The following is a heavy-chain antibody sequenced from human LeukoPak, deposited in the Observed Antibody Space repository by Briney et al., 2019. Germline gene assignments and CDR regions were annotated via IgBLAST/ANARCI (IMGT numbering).Heavy chain of an antibody. J-gene: IGHJ4*02. D-gene: IGHD1-26*01. CDR1: GGSISSSNW. V-gene: IGHV4-4*02. CDR2: IYHSGST. CDR3: ARDPSNSAFKGMQGGDY. Sequence: SETLSLTCAVSGGSISSSNWWSWVRQPPGKGLEWIGEIYHSGSTNYNPSLKSRVTISVDTSKDQFSLMLSSVTVADTAVYYCARDPSNSAFKGMQGGDYWGQGTLVTVSS.